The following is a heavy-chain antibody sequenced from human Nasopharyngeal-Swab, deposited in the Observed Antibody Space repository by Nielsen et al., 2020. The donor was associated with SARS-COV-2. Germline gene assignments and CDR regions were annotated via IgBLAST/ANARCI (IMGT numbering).Heavy chain of an antibody. CDR1: GFTFSSYG. CDR3: AKGASSGWYGGYYMDV. J-gene: IGHJ6*03. V-gene: IGHV3-33*06. CDR2: IWYDGSNK. D-gene: IGHD6-19*01. Sequence: GEPLKISCAASGFTFSSYGMHWVRQAPGKGLEWVAVIWYDGSNKYYADSVKGRFTISRDNSKNTLYLQMNSLRAEDTAVYYCAKGASSGWYGGYYMDVWGKGTTVTVSS.